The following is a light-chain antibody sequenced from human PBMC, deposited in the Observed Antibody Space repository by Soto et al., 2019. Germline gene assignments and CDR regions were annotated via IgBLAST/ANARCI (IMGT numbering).Light chain of an antibody. Sequence: IMMKQSPATLSVSPGDRATLSCRASQSVSSYLAWYQHKPGQAPRLLINGASTRASGIPARFSGSGSGAEFTLTITSLQSEDFAVYYCQQYNNWPWTFGQGTKVDVK. CDR2: GAS. J-gene: IGKJ1*01. CDR1: QSVSSY. CDR3: QQYNNWPWT. V-gene: IGKV3-15*01.